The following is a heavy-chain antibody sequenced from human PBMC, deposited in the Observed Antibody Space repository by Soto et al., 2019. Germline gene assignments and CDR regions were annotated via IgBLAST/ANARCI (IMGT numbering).Heavy chain of an antibody. CDR3: ARGKWARSTTGFIGPTLDY. D-gene: IGHD1-26*01. Sequence: SETLSLTCAVYGGSFSGYYWSWIRQPPGKGLEWIGEINHSGSTNYNPSLKSRVTISVDTSKNQFSLKLSSVTAADTAVYYCARGKWARSTTGFIGPTLDYWGQGTLVTVSS. CDR1: GGSFSGYY. CDR2: INHSGST. J-gene: IGHJ4*02. V-gene: IGHV4-34*01.